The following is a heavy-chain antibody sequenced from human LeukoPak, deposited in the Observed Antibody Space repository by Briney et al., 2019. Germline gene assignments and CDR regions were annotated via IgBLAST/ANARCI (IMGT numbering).Heavy chain of an antibody. D-gene: IGHD6-19*01. V-gene: IGHV3-48*01. J-gene: IGHJ4*02. CDR1: GFTFSGYW. CDR3: ARGMQWLKS. Sequence: GGSLRLSCAASGFTFSGYWMTWVRQAPGKGLEWVSYISSSSSTIYYADSVKGRFTISRDNAKNSLYLQMNSLRAEDTAVYYCARGMQWLKSWGQGTLVTVSS. CDR2: ISSSSSTI.